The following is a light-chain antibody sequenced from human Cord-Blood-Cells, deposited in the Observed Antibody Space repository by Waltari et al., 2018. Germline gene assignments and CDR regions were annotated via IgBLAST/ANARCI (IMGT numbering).Light chain of an antibody. CDR2: LAS. V-gene: IGKV4-1*01. CDR3: QQYFSTPYT. CDR1: HSVLYSSNNNNH. J-gene: IGKJ2*01. Sequence: DIVITHSPDSLSMSLGHRATNNSNSSHSVLYSSNNNNHLAWYQQKPRQPPKLLIYLASTRESGVPDRFSCSGSGTDFTLTISSLQAEDVAVYCCQQYFSTPYTFGQGTKLAIK.